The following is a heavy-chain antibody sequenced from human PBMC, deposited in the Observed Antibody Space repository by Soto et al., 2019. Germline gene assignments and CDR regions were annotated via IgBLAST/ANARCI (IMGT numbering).Heavy chain of an antibody. CDR2: ISGSGGTT. Sequence: QPVRSLRLSCSVYGFTFSSHAVSWFRQAPGQELECVSGISGSGGTTFYADSVKGRFTISRDDSKKTLYLQMNSLRAEDTAVYYYAASPDMLWPLGPRCLVHWAQRT. V-gene: IGHV3-23*01. J-gene: IGHJ1*01. CDR1: GFTFSSHA. D-gene: IGHD3-9*01. CDR3: AASPDMLWPLGPRCLVH.